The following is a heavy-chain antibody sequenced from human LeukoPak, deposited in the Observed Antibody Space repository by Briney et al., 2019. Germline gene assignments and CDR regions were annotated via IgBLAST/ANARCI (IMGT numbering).Heavy chain of an antibody. Sequence: ASVKVSCKASGYTYPTYGISWVRQAPGQGLEWMGWISGNGDNTKYVQEFQGRVTMTTDTSTSTAYMELRSLRSDDTAVYYCARESSTYYYDSSGYYSTGAFDIWGQGTMVTVSS. D-gene: IGHD3-22*01. CDR2: ISGNGDNT. CDR3: ARESSTYYYDSSGYYSTGAFDI. J-gene: IGHJ3*02. V-gene: IGHV1-18*01. CDR1: GYTYPTYG.